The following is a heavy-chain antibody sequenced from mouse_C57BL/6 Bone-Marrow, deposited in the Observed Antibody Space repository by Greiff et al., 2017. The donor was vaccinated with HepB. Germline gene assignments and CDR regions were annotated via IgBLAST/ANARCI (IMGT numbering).Heavy chain of an antibody. CDR2: INPNNGGT. J-gene: IGHJ4*01. CDR1: GYTFTDYN. D-gene: IGHD1-1*01. V-gene: IGHV1-18*01. CDR3: ARPYYGSSYDYAMDY. Sequence: EVQLQQSGPELVKPGASVKIPCKASGYTFTDYNMDWVKQSHGKSLEWIGDINPNNGGTIYNQKFKGKATLTVDKSSSTAYMELRSLTSEDTAVYYCARPYYGSSYDYAMDYWGQGTSVTVSS.